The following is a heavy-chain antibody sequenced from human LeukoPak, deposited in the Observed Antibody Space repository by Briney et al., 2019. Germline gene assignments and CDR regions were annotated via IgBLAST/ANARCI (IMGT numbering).Heavy chain of an antibody. CDR3: ARERKSLARSRGWSYYYMDV. Sequence: SSVKVSCKASGGTFSSYAISWVRQAPGQGLEWMGRIISIFGTANYAQKFQGRVTITTDESTSTAYMELSSLRSEHTAVYYCARERKSLARSRGWSYYYMDVWGKGTTVTVSS. CDR1: GGTFSSYA. J-gene: IGHJ6*03. V-gene: IGHV1-69*05. D-gene: IGHD3-10*01. CDR2: IISIFGTA.